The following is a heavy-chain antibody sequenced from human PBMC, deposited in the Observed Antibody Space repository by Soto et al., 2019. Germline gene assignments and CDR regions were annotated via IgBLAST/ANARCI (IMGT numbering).Heavy chain of an antibody. CDR1: GFTFISSF. V-gene: IGHV3-7*03. D-gene: IGHD6-19*01. CDR3: ARYFRDSGRYFFDY. CDR2: INQDGGGT. J-gene: IGHJ4*02. Sequence: GGSLRLSCVASGFTFISSFMGWVRQAPGKGLEWVANINQDGGGTYYVDSVEGRFTISRDNAKDSLYLQMNSPRGEDTAVYYCARYFRDSGRYFFDYWGQGTLVTVSS.